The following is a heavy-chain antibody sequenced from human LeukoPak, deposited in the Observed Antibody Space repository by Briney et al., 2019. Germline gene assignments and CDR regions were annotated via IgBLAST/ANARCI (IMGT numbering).Heavy chain of an antibody. D-gene: IGHD5-18*01. CDR3: ARGSEVDTAMAELLYFDY. CDR2: IYTSGST. CDR1: GGSISSGSYY. J-gene: IGHJ4*02. Sequence: SETLSLTRTVSGGSISSGSYYWSWIRQPAGKGLEWIGRIYTSGSTNYNPSLKSRVTISVDTSKNQFSLKLSSVTAADTAVYYCARGSEVDTAMAELLYFDYWGQGTLVTVSS. V-gene: IGHV4-61*02.